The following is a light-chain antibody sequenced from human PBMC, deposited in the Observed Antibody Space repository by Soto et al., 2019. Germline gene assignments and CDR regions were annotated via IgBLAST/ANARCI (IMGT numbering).Light chain of an antibody. CDR1: QSVSSK. CDR3: QMYNKWPPWT. J-gene: IGKJ1*01. V-gene: IGKV3-15*01. CDR2: GAS. Sequence: EIVMTQSPATLSVSPGERATLSCRASQSVSSKLAWYQQKPGQAPRLLIYGASTRATGIPARFSGSGSGTEFTLTIRCLQSEDSAVYLGQMYNKWPPWTFSQGT.